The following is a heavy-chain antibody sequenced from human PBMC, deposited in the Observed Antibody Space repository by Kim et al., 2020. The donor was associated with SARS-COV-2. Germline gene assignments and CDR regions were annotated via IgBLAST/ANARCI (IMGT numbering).Heavy chain of an antibody. CDR3: ARPPIAVAGNWYFDL. CDR2: IYPSDSDT. J-gene: IGHJ2*01. CDR1: GYSFTRYW. D-gene: IGHD6-19*01. V-gene: IGHV5-51*01. Sequence: GESLKISCKGSGYSFTRYWIGWVRQMPGKGLEWMGIIYPSDSDTRYSPSFQGQVTISADKSISTAYLHWSSLKASDTAIYYCARPPIAVAGNWYFDLWGRGTLVTVSS.